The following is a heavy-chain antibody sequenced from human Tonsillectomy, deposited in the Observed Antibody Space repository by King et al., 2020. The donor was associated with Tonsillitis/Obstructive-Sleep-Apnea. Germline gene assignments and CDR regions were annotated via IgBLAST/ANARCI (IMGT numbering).Heavy chain of an antibody. J-gene: IGHJ6*02. CDR1: GGSISSYY. CDR3: ARGYDFWSGYYTEYYYGMDV. CDR2: IYYSGST. V-gene: IGHV4-59*01. Sequence: VQLQESGPGLVKPSETLSLTCTVSGGSISSYYWSWIRQPPGKGLEWIGYIYYSGSTNYNPSLKSRVTISVDTSKNQFSLKLSSVTAADTAVYYCARGYDFWSGYYTEYYYGMDVWGQGTTVTVSS. D-gene: IGHD3-3*01.